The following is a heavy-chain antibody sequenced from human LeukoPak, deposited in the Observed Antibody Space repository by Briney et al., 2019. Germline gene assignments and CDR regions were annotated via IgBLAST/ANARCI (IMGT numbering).Heavy chain of an antibody. CDR1: GGSFSGYY. V-gene: IGHV4-34*01. CDR2: INHSGST. J-gene: IGHJ5*02. D-gene: IGHD5-24*01. CDR3: ARRQLPPAVGWFDP. Sequence: SETLSLTCAVYGGSFSGYYWSWIRQPPGKGLEWIGEINHSGSTNYNPSLKSRVTISVDTSKNQFSLKLSSVTAADTAVYYCARRQLPPAVGWFDPWGQGTLVTVSS.